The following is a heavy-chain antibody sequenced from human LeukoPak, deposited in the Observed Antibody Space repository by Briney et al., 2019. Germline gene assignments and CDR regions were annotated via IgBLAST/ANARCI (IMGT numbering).Heavy chain of an antibody. CDR1: GGSISSYY. CDR3: AKDYPLDY. CDR2: ISGSGGST. J-gene: IGHJ4*02. Sequence: ETLSLTCTVSGGSISSYYWSWIRQPPGKGLEWVSAISGSGGSTYYADSVKGRFTISRDNSKNTVYLQMNTLRAEDTAVYYCAKDYPLDYWGQGALVTVSS. V-gene: IGHV3-23*01.